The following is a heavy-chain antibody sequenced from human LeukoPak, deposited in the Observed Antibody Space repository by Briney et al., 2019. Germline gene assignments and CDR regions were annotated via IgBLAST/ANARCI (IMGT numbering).Heavy chain of an antibody. V-gene: IGHV3-53*01. J-gene: IGHJ4*02. CDR1: GFTVSSNY. D-gene: IGHD2-8*01. CDR2: IYSGGST. CDR3: AREKYCTSTDCLHGRFYFNS. Sequence: GGSLRLSCAASGFTVSSNYMSWVRQAPGKGLEWVSVIYSGGSTYYADSVKGRFTISRDNSKNTLYLQMNSLRAEDTAVYFCAREKYCTSTDCLHGRFYFNSWGQGTLVTVSS.